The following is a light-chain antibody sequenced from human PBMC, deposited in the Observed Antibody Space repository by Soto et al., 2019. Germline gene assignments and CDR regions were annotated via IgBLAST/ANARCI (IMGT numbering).Light chain of an antibody. CDR3: MQALHNPPM. CDR1: QSLRHSDGSNN. V-gene: IGKV2-28*01. CDR2: LGS. Sequence: DIVMTQSPVSLPTTPGEPASISCRSSQSLRHSDGSNNLDWYLQKPGQSPQILIYLGSKRASGVPDRCSGSGSGTEFTLKINGVETEDVGVYYSMQALHNPPMVGQGTKMEIK. J-gene: IGKJ1*01.